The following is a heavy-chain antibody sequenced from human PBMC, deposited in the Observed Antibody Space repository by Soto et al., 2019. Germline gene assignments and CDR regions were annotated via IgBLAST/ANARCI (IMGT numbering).Heavy chain of an antibody. D-gene: IGHD1-26*01. CDR3: ASLQPNLGGSFDY. Sequence: LRLSCAASGFTFSSYSMNWVRQAPGKGLEWVSSISSSSSYIYYADSVKGRFTISRDNAKNSLYLQMNSLRAEDTAVYYCASLQPNLGGSFDYWGQGTLVTVSS. CDR2: ISSSSSYI. V-gene: IGHV3-21*01. J-gene: IGHJ4*02. CDR1: GFTFSSYS.